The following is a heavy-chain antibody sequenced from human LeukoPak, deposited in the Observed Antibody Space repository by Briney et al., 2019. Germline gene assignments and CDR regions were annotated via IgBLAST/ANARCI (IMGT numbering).Heavy chain of an antibody. Sequence: PSETLSLTCTVSGGSVSSGSYYWSWIRQPPGKGLEWIGYIYYSGSTNYNPSLKSRVTISVDTSKNQFSLKLSSVTAADTAVYYCARDLKLGGGFDLWGRGTLVTVSS. CDR1: GGSVSSGSYY. J-gene: IGHJ2*01. V-gene: IGHV4-61*01. CDR2: IYYSGST. CDR3: ARDLKLGGGFDL. D-gene: IGHD4-23*01.